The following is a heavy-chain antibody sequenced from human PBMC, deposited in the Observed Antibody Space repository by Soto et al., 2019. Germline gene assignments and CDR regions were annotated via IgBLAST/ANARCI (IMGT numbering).Heavy chain of an antibody. CDR1: GDTFSGYP. D-gene: IGHD3-10*01. V-gene: IGHV1-69*18. Sequence: QVQLVQSGAELKKPGSSVKVSCKASGDTFSGYPINWVRQAPGEGLEWMGRIIPVFGTTNDAQRFEGRVTFTADEATNTGYMELRGLLSEDTAVYYCARDGGFGELKYWGPGNLVTVSS. CDR2: IIPVFGTT. CDR3: ARDGGFGELKY. J-gene: IGHJ4*02.